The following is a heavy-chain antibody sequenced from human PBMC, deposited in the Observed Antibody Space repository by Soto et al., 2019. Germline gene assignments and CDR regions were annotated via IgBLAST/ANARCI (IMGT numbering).Heavy chain of an antibody. CDR1: GFTFSSYW. CDR3: TRRSSIAAPFDY. D-gene: IGHD6-6*01. J-gene: IGHJ4*02. Sequence: GSLRLSCAASGFTFSSYWMSWVRQAPGKGLEWVANIKQDGSEKYYVDSVKGRFSISRDSAKKSLYLQMNSLRVEDTAVYYCTRRSSIAAPFDYWGQGTLVTVS. V-gene: IGHV3-7*05. CDR2: IKQDGSEK.